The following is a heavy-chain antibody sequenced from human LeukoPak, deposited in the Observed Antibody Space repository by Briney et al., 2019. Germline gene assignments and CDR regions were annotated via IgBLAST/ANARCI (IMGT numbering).Heavy chain of an antibody. V-gene: IGHV4-39*01. D-gene: IGHD1-26*01. CDR3: TRQRSYSDY. CDR2: IYYSGGT. J-gene: IGHJ4*02. CDR1: GGSISSTIYY. Sequence: SETLSLNCTVSGGSISSTIYYWGWIRQPPGKGLEWIGSIYYSGGTYYNPSLKSRVTISVDTSKSQFSLKLYSVTAADTAVYYCTRQRSYSDYWGQGTLVTVSS.